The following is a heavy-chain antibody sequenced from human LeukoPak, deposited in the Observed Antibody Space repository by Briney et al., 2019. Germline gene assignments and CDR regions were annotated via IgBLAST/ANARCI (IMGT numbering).Heavy chain of an antibody. Sequence: HAGGSLRLSCTASGFTFGDYAMSWFRQAPGKGLEWVGFIRSKAYGGTTEYAASVKGRFTISRDDSKSIAYLQMNSLKTEDTAVYYCTREHIVPLPWYFDYWGQETLVTVSS. CDR2: IRSKAYGGTT. CDR3: TREHIVPLPWYFDY. D-gene: IGHD2-21*01. J-gene: IGHJ4*02. V-gene: IGHV3-49*03. CDR1: GFTFGDYA.